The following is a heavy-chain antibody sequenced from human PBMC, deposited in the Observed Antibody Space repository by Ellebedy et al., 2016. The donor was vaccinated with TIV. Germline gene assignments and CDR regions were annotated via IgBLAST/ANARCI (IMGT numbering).Heavy chain of an antibody. V-gene: IGHV4-34*01. CDR1: GGSFSGYY. Sequence: SETLSLTCAVYGGSFSGYYWSWIRQPPGKGLEWIGEITHSGSTNYNPSLKSRVTISVDTSKNQLSLRLTSVTAADTAVYYCARDTSGGIDYWGQGTLVTVSS. D-gene: IGHD5-12*01. CDR2: ITHSGST. J-gene: IGHJ4*02. CDR3: ARDTSGGIDY.